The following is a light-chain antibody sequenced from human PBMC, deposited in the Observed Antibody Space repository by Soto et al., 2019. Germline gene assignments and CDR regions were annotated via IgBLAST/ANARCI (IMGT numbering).Light chain of an antibody. CDR1: SSDVGGHNF. Sequence: QSALTQPASVSGSPGQSITISCTETSSDVGGHNFVSWYQQHPGRAPKLMIYDVRNRPSGVSNRFSGSKSANTASLTISGLQAEDEADYYCSSYSSSGTLVFGGGTKLTVL. CDR2: DVR. CDR3: SSYSSSGTLV. V-gene: IGLV2-14*01. J-gene: IGLJ2*01.